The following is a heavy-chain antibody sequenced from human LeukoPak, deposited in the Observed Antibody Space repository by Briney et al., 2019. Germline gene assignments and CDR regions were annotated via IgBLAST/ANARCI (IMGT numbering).Heavy chain of an antibody. CDR1: GYTFTGYY. V-gene: IGHV1-2*02. CDR3: ARDLPYSSTWESIDY. Sequence: ASVKVSCKASGYTFTGYYMHWVRQAPGQGLEWMGWINPNSGGTNYAQKFQGRVTMTTDTSTSTAYMELRSLRSDDTALYYCARDLPYSSTWESIDYWGQGTLVTVSS. CDR2: INPNSGGT. J-gene: IGHJ4*02. D-gene: IGHD6-13*01.